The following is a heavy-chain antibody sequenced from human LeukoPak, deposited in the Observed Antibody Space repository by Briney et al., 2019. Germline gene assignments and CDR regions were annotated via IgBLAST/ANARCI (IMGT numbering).Heavy chain of an antibody. Sequence: PSETLSLTCTVSGYSISSGYYWGWIRQPPGKGLEWIGSIYHSGSTYYNPSLKSRVTISVDTSKNQFSLKLSSVTAADTAVYYCARRGAVAGTLDYWGQGTLVTVSS. CDR2: IYHSGST. V-gene: IGHV4-38-2*02. CDR1: GYSISSGYY. D-gene: IGHD6-19*01. CDR3: ARRGAVAGTLDY. J-gene: IGHJ4*02.